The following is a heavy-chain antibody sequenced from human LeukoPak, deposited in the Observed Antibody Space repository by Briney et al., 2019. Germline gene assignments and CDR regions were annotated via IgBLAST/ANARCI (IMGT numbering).Heavy chain of an antibody. CDR3: ARPILRWSYDAFDI. Sequence: GGSLRLSCAASGFTFSSYGMHWVRQAPGKGLEWVAVISYDGSNKYYADSVKGRFTISRDNSKNTLYLQMNSLRAEDTAVYYCARPILRWSYDAFDIWGQGTMVTVSS. J-gene: IGHJ3*02. D-gene: IGHD4-23*01. CDR2: ISYDGSNK. V-gene: IGHV3-30*03. CDR1: GFTFSSYG.